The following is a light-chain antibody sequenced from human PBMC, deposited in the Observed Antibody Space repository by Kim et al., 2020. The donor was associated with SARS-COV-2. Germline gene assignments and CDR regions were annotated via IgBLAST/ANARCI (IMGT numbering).Light chain of an antibody. CDR3: QQYGSSP. V-gene: IGKV3-20*01. CDR2: GTS. J-gene: IGKJ4*01. Sequence: SLSPGDRATLSCRASQSVVSSFLAWFQQKPGQAPRLLIYGTSNRAPGIPDRFSGSGSGTDFTLTISRLEPEDFAVYYCQQYGSSPFGGGTKVDIK. CDR1: QSVVSSF.